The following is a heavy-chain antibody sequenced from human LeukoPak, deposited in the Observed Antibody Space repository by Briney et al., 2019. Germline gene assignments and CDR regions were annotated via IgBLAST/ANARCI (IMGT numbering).Heavy chain of an antibody. CDR2: IYHSGST. D-gene: IGHD3-22*01. CDR3: ARVMHYDSSGLYYFDY. V-gene: IGHV4-30-2*01. Sequence: PSETLSLTCAVSGGSISSGGYSWSWIRQPPGKGLEWIGYIYHSGSTNYNPSLKSRVTISVDRSKNQFSLKLSSVTAADTAVYYCARVMHYDSSGLYYFDYWGQGTLVTVSS. CDR1: GGSISSGGYS. J-gene: IGHJ4*02.